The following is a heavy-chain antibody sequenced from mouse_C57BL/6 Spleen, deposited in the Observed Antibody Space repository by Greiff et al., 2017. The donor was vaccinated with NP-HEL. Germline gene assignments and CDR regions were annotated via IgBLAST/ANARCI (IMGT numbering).Heavy chain of an antibody. D-gene: IGHD1-1*01. Sequence: EVKLVESGGGLVKPGGSLKLSCAASGFTFSDYGMHWVRQAPEKGLEWVAYISSGSSTIYYADTVKGRFTISRDNATNTLFLQMTSLRSEDTAMYYCASTVVAKWAMDYWGQGTSVTVSS. CDR2: ISSGSSTI. CDR1: GFTFSDYG. V-gene: IGHV5-17*01. CDR3: ASTVVAKWAMDY. J-gene: IGHJ4*01.